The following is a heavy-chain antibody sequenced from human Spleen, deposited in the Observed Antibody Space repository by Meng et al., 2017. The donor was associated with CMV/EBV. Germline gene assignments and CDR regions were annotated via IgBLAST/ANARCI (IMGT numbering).Heavy chain of an antibody. D-gene: IGHD5-18*01. Sequence: ASVKVSCKASGYTFTSYDINWVRQATGQGLEWMGWMNPNSGNTGYAQKFQGRVTMTRNTSISTAYMELSSLRSEDTAVYYCARVGYSYGPYYGMDVWGQGTTVTVSS. CDR1: GYTFTSYD. J-gene: IGHJ6*02. CDR3: ARVGYSYGPYYGMDV. V-gene: IGHV1-8*01. CDR2: MNPNSGNT.